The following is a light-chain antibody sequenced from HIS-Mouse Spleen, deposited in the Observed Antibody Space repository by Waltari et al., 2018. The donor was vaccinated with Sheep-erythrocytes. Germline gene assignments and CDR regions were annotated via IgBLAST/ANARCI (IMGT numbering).Light chain of an antibody. CDR1: SSNIGSNT. CDR2: SNK. J-gene: IGLJ3*02. V-gene: IGLV1-44*01. Sequence: QSVLTQPPSASGTPGQRVTISCSGSSSNIGSNTVNWYQQLPGPAPKLLIYSNKQRPSGVPDRCSGSKSGTSAALAISGLQSEDEADYYCAAWDDSLNGPVFGGGTKLTVL. CDR3: AAWDDSLNGPV.